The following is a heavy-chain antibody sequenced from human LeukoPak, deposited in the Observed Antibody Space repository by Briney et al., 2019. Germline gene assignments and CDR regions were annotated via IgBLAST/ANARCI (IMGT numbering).Heavy chain of an antibody. J-gene: IGHJ4*02. D-gene: IGHD3-3*01. CDR3: AAATFGLISAPGF. Sequence: ASVKVSCKASGGTFNTYAFHWVRQATGQGIEWVGVSIPIFDTTNYAQNFQGRVTISADESTSRAYMELSSLRSEDTAVYYCAAATFGLISAPGFWGQGTLVTVSS. CDR1: GGTFNTYA. V-gene: IGHV1-69*13. CDR2: SIPIFDTT.